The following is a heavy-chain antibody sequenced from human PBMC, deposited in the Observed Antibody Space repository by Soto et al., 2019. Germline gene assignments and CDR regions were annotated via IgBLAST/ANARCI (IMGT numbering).Heavy chain of an antibody. J-gene: IGHJ4*02. CDR2: IYYSGST. Sequence: QVQLQESGPGLVKPSQTLSLTCTVSGGSISSGGYYWSWIRQHPGKGLEWIGSIYYSGSTYYNPSRXGGXTISVDTSKNQFSLKLSSGTAADTAVYYCARGVLHWGQGTLVTVSS. CDR1: GGSISSGGYY. V-gene: IGHV4-31*03. D-gene: IGHD3-16*01. CDR3: ARGVLH.